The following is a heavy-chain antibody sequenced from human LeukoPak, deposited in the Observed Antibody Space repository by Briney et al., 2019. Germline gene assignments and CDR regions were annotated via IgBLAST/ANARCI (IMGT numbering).Heavy chain of an antibody. Sequence: PGGSLRLSCAASGFTFSSFAMSWVRQAPGRGLEWVSSISGSGESTYYADYVKGRFTVSRDNSKNTLYLQMGSLRADDMAVYYCARSYSSTNLTLDYWGQGTLVTVSS. CDR2: ISGSGEST. CDR1: GFTFSSFA. V-gene: IGHV3-23*01. J-gene: IGHJ4*02. CDR3: ARSYSSTNLTLDY. D-gene: IGHD6-13*01.